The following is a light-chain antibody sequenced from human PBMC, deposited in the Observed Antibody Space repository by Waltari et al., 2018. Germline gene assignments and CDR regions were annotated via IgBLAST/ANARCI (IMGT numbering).Light chain of an antibody. CDR3: QQYNSYSLWT. CDR2: KES. CDR1: QSISSW. V-gene: IGKV1-5*03. Sequence: DIQMNQSPSTLSASVGDRVTITCRASQSISSWCALYQQKQGKAPTLLIYKESSLERGVPSRFSGSGSGTEFTLTISSLQPDDFATYYCQQYNSYSLWTFGQGTKVEIK. J-gene: IGKJ1*01.